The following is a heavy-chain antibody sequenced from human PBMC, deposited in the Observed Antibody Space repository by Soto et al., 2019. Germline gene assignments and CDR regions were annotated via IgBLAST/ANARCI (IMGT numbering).Heavy chain of an antibody. V-gene: IGHV1-69*12. CDR1: GVTFSSYA. Sequence: QVQLVQSGAEVKKTGSSVKVSCKASGVTFSSYAFGWVRQAPGQGLEWMGGIIPVIGTPIYAQNFQGRVSITADASTSTVYMELTSLRSEDTAVYYCARDLECSSFCIDYWGQGTLVTVSS. J-gene: IGHJ4*02. CDR3: ARDLECSSFCIDY. CDR2: IIPVIGTP. D-gene: IGHD3-10*02.